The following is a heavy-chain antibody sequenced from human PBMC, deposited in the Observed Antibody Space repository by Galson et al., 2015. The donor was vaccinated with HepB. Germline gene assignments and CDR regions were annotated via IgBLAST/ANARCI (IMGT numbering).Heavy chain of an antibody. CDR2: ISAYNGNT. V-gene: IGHV1-18*04. Sequence: SVKVSCKASGYTFTSYGISWVRQAPGQGLEWMGWISAYNGNTNYAQKLQGRVTMTTDTSTSTAYMELRSLRSDDTAVYYCASQQDIVVVPAAPVAYYYYGMDVWGQGTTVTVSS. CDR1: GYTFTSYG. J-gene: IGHJ6*02. CDR3: ASQQDIVVVPAAPVAYYYYGMDV. D-gene: IGHD2-2*01.